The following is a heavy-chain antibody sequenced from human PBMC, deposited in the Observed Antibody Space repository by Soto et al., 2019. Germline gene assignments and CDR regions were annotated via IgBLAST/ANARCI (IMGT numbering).Heavy chain of an antibody. J-gene: IGHJ6*02. D-gene: IGHD3-22*01. CDR1: GGSLSNYG. V-gene: IGHV1-69*12. Sequence: QVQLVQSGAEVKKPGSSVKVSCKASGGSLSNYGISWVRQAPGQGLEWMGAIIPVFGTPNYAQKFQDRVTIPADESTTTVYMEVRILTSEDTAVYYCARGDATKIVVTTYYAMDVWGQGTTVTVSS. CDR2: IIPVFGTP. CDR3: ARGDATKIVVTTYYAMDV.